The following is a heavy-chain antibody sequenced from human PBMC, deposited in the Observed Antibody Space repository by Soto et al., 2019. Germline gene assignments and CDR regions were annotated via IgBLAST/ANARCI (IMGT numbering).Heavy chain of an antibody. J-gene: IGHJ3*01. CDR2: ISGPGSVL. CDR3: ARGKCTGSFDV. CDR1: GFTVSDYY. Sequence: QMQLVESGGGLVRSGGSLKLSCVSSGFTVSDYYMHWSRQAPGKGLEWVSCISGPGSVLSYADSVKCRFTISRDKAKDSLFLQVNNLRAEDTALYDCARGKCTGSFDVWGQGTMVTVSS. V-gene: IGHV3-11*01. D-gene: IGHD2-2*01.